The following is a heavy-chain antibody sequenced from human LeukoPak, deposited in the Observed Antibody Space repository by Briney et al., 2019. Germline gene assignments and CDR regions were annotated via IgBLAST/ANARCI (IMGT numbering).Heavy chain of an antibody. Sequence: SETLSLTCTVSGGSISSHYWSWIRQPPGKGLEWIGNIYYSGSTNCNPSLKSRVTISVDTSKNQFSLKLSSVTAADTAVYYCARSNGGNFDYWGQGILVTVSS. J-gene: IGHJ4*02. D-gene: IGHD2-15*01. CDR1: GGSISSHY. CDR2: IYYSGST. V-gene: IGHV4-59*08. CDR3: ARSNGGNFDY.